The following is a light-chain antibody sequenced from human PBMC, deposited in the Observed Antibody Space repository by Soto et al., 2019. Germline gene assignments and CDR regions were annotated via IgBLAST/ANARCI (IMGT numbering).Light chain of an antibody. CDR2: DVS. Sequence: QSALTQPRSVSGSPGQSVTISCTGTSSDVGGYNYVSWYQQHPGKAPKLMIYDVSERPSGVPDRFSGSKSGNTASLTISGLQAEDEADYYCCSDAGSYTFVFAPGTKLTVL. CDR1: SSDVGGYNY. CDR3: CSDAGSYTFV. J-gene: IGLJ1*01. V-gene: IGLV2-11*01.